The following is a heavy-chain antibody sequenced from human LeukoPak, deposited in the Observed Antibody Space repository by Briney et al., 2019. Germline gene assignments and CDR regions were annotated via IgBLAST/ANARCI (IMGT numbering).Heavy chain of an antibody. CDR3: ARLRGNYFPDY. D-gene: IGHD4-11*01. CDR1: GGSLSSYY. V-gene: IGHV4-59*01. Sequence: SETLSLTCTVSGGSLSSYYWTWIRQPPGKGLELIGYIFYSGSTNYNPSLKSRITISVDTSKNQFSLNLNSLTAADTAVYYCARLRGNYFPDYWGQGALVTVSS. CDR2: IFYSGST. J-gene: IGHJ4*02.